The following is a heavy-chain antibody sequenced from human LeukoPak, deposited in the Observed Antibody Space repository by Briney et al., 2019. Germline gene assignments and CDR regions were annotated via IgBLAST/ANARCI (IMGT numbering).Heavy chain of an antibody. CDR2: IYYSGST. V-gene: IGHV4-39*07. Sequence: SETLSLTCTVSGGSISSSSYYWGWIRQPPGKGLEWIGSIYYSGSTYYNPSLKSRVTISVDTSKNQFSLKLSSVTAADTAVYYCARNPYYYYYMDVWGKGTTVTVSS. CDR1: GGSISSSSYY. J-gene: IGHJ6*03. CDR3: ARNPYYYYYMDV.